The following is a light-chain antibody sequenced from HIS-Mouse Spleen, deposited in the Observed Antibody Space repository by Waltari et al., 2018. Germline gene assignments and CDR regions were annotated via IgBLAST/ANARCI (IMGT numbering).Light chain of an antibody. CDR2: KDS. CDR1: VLAKKY. CDR3: YSAADNSGV. V-gene: IGLV3-27*01. J-gene: IGLJ2*01. Sequence: SYELTQPSSVSVSPGQTARITCSGDVLAKKYARGFQQKPGKAPVLVIYKDSERPSGIPERFSGSSSGTTVTLTISGAQVEDEADYYCYSAADNSGVFGGGTKLTVL.